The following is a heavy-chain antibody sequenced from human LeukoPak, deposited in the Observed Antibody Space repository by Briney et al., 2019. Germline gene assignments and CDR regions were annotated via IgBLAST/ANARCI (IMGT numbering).Heavy chain of an antibody. Sequence: GGSLRLSCAASGFTFDDYAMHWVRQAPGKGLEWVSGISWNSGSIGYADSVRGRFTISRDNAKNSLYLQMNSLRAEDTALYYCAVGAAADYWGQGTLVTVSS. V-gene: IGHV3-9*01. J-gene: IGHJ4*02. CDR1: GFTFDDYA. CDR2: ISWNSGSI. CDR3: AVGAAADY. D-gene: IGHD6-13*01.